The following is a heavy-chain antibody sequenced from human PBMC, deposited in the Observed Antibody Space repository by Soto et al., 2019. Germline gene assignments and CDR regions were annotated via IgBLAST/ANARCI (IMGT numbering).Heavy chain of an antibody. D-gene: IGHD6-19*01. V-gene: IGHV3-23*01. CDR3: ARLVPGTWFGDY. CDR2: TSDGST. Sequence: EVQLLGSGGGSVQPGGSLRLSCAASGFTFSNYGMTWVRQAPGKGLEWLSATSDGSTFYRESVKGRFTMSRDDSINILFLHMSSLRAEDTATYYCARLVPGTWFGDYWGQGILVSVSS. CDR1: GFTFSNYG. J-gene: IGHJ4*02.